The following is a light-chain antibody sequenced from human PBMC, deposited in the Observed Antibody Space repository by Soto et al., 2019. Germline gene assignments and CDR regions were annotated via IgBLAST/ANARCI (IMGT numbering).Light chain of an antibody. J-gene: IGKJ2*01. V-gene: IGKV1-39*01. Sequence: DIQMTQSPSSLSASVGDRVTITCRTSQSISGYLNWYQQKPGKAPKLLIYAASSLHSGVPSRFSGGGSGTEFTLTISSLQPEDFATYYCQQTYSTLMYTFGQGTKLEIK. CDR1: QSISGY. CDR2: AAS. CDR3: QQTYSTLMYT.